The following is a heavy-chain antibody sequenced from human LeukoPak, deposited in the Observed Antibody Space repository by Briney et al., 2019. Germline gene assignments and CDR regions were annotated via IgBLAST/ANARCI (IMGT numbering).Heavy chain of an antibody. Sequence: GGSLRLSRAASGFTFSSYSMNWVRQAPGKGLEWVSSISSSSSYIYYADSVKGRFTISRDNSKNTLYLQMNSLRAEDTAVYYCARSPLRYFDWLLYWDYWGQGTLVTVSS. J-gene: IGHJ4*02. CDR2: ISSSSSYI. D-gene: IGHD3-9*01. V-gene: IGHV3-21*01. CDR3: ARSPLRYFDWLLYWDY. CDR1: GFTFSSYS.